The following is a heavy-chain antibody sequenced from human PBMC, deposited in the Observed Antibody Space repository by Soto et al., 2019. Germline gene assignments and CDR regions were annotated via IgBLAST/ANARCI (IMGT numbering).Heavy chain of an antibody. V-gene: IGHV1-2*04. D-gene: IGHD1-26*01. CDR2: INPNSGGT. CDR3: ARALEFNTVVGLR. J-gene: IGHJ4*02. CDR1: GYTFTGYY. Sequence: GASVKVSCKASGYTFTGYYMHWVRQAPGQGLEWMGWINPNSGGTNYAQKFQGWVTMTRDTSISTAYMELSRLRSDDTAVYYCARALEFNTVVGLRWGQGTLVTVSS.